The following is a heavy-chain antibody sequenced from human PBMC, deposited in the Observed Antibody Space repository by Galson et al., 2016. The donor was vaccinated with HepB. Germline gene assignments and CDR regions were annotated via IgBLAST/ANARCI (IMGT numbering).Heavy chain of an antibody. CDR1: GGSISSSAY. D-gene: IGHD4-17*01. J-gene: IGHJ4*02. CDR3: ARPRDYGFDN. CDR2: IHYSGSI. Sequence: SETLSLTCSVSGGSISSSAYWGWIRQPPGKGLEWIANIHYSGSIDYKSSLKSRVTISLDKFKNQFSLKLNSVTAAGTAFYYCARPRDYGFDNWGQGTLVTVYS. V-gene: IGHV4-39*01.